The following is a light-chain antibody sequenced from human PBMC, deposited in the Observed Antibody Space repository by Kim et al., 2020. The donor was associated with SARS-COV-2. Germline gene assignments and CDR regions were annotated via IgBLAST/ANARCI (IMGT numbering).Light chain of an antibody. J-gene: IGKJ1*01. CDR1: QDISHY. CDR3: QSYNSAPWT. V-gene: IGKV1-27*01. CDR2: AAS. Sequence: GSVGDRVTITCRASQDISHYLAWFQQKPGEAPKLLIYAASALHSEVPSRFSGSGSGTDFTLTISSLQPEDVATFYCQSYNSAPWTFGQGTKVDIK.